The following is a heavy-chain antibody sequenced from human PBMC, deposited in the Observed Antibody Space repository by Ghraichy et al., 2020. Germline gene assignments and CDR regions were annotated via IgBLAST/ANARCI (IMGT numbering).Heavy chain of an antibody. D-gene: IGHD1-20*01. CDR2: INTDASSK. J-gene: IGHJ1*01. CDR1: GFTFSSYW. CDR3: ARDNYPPKWNEEH. Sequence: GGSLRLSCAASGFTFSSYWMHWIRQVPGKGLVWVSRINTDASSKTYADSVRGRFIISRDNAKNTLYLQMNSLRAEDTAVYYCARDNYPPKWNEEHWGQGTLVTVSS. V-gene: IGHV3-74*01.